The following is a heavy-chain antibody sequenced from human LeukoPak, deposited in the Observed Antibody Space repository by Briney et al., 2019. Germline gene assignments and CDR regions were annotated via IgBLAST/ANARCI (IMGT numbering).Heavy chain of an antibody. CDR3: AGTAYCGGGCYPLDY. CDR1: GFTFSSYG. V-gene: IGHV3-33*01. Sequence: GGSLRLSCAASGFTFSSYGMHWVRQAPGKGLEWVAVIWYDGSNKYYADSVKGRFTISRDNSKNTLYLQMNSLRAEDTAVYYCAGTAYCGGGCYPLDYWGQGTLVTVSS. J-gene: IGHJ4*02. D-gene: IGHD2-21*02. CDR2: IWYDGSNK.